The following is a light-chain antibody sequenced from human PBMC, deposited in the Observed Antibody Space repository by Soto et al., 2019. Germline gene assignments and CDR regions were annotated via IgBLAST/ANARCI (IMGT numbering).Light chain of an antibody. CDR3: QQYNNWPPWT. V-gene: IGKV3-15*01. CDR2: GAS. CDR1: QSGSSN. Sequence: EIVMTQSPATLSVSPGERATLSCRASQSGSSNLAWYQQKPGQAPRLLIYGASTRATGIPARFSGSGSGTEFTLTISSLQAEDYAVYYCQQYNNWPPWTFGQGTKVEIK. J-gene: IGKJ1*01.